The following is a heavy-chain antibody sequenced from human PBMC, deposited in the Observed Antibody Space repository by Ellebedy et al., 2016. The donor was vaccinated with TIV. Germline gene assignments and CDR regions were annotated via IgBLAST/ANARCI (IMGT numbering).Heavy chain of an antibody. CDR2: IIPIFGTA. CDR3: ARDGARSYSSSPDYYYYGMDV. D-gene: IGHD6-6*01. Sequence: SVKVSXKASGGTFSSYAISWVRQAPGQGLEWMGGIIPIFGTANYAQNFQGRVTITADESTSTAYMELSSLRSEDTAVYYCARDGARSYSSSPDYYYYGMDVWGQGTTVTVSS. V-gene: IGHV1-69*13. CDR1: GGTFSSYA. J-gene: IGHJ6*02.